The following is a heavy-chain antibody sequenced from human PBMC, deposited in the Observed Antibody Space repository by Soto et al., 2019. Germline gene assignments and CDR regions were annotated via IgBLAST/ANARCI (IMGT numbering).Heavy chain of an antibody. D-gene: IGHD2-15*01. Sequence: SETLSLTCTVSDDSINNANWWVWVRQPPGKGLQWIGSIYYSGSTYYNPSLQSRVTMSVDTSKNQFSLNLSSVTAADTAVYYCARHRYCSGATCYHLDNWFDPWGQGTLVTVSS. CDR1: DDSINNANW. J-gene: IGHJ5*02. CDR3: ARHRYCSGATCYHLDNWFDP. CDR2: IYYSGST. V-gene: IGHV4-28*01.